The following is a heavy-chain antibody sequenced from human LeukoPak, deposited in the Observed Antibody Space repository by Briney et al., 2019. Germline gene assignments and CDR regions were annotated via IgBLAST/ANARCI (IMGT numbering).Heavy chain of an antibody. J-gene: IGHJ4*02. CDR2: IPYHGSNK. CDR1: GFTFSGYG. V-gene: IGHV3-30*02. D-gene: IGHD4-17*01. CDR3: AKDPSYYGDMYYFDY. Sequence: PGGSLRLSCAASGFTFSGYGMHWARQAPGKGLEWVAFIPYHGSNKYYADSVRGRLTISRDNSKNTLYLEMNSLRAEDAAVYYCAKDPSYYGDMYYFDYWGQGTLVTVSS.